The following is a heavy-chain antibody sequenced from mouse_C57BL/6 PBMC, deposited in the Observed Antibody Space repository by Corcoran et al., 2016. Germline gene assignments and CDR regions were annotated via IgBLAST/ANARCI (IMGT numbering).Heavy chain of an antibody. D-gene: IGHD3-2*02. CDR2: IYPGDGDT. CDR3: ARGQLRPHFDY. Sequence: QVQLQQSGAELVKPGASVKISCKASGYAFSSYWMNWVKQRPGKGLEWIGQIYPGDGDTNYNGKFKGKATLTADKSSSTAYMQLSSLTSEDSAVYFYARGQLRPHFDYWGQGTTLTVSS. CDR1: GYAFSSYW. V-gene: IGHV1-80*01. J-gene: IGHJ2*01.